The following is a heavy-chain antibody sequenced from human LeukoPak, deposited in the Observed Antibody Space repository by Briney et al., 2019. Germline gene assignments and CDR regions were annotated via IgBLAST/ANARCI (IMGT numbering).Heavy chain of an antibody. V-gene: IGHV3-23*01. D-gene: IGHD4-17*01. CDR1: GFTFSIYA. CDR2: ISGSGGST. Sequence: GGSLRLSCAASGFTFSIYAMSWVRQAPGKGLEWVSAISGSGGSTYYADSVKGRFTISRDNSKNTLYLQMNSLRAEDTAVYYCAKAIGDYHLYFDYWGQGTLVTVSS. CDR3: AKAIGDYHLYFDY. J-gene: IGHJ4*02.